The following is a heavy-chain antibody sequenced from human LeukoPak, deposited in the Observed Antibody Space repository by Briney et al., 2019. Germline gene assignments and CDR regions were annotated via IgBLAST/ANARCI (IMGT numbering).Heavy chain of an antibody. V-gene: IGHV1-18*01. CDR1: GYTFTCYG. CDR2: ISAYNGNT. D-gene: IGHD4-17*01. J-gene: IGHJ4*02. Sequence: GASVKVSCKASGYTFTCYGISWVRQAPGQGLEWMGWISAYNGNTNYAQKLQGRVTMTTDTSTSTAYMELRSLRSDDTAVYYCARVFYGDYEETFDYWGQGTLVTVSS. CDR3: ARVFYGDYEETFDY.